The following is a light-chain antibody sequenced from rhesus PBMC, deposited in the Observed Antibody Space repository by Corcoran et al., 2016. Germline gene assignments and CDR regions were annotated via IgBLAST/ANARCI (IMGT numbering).Light chain of an antibody. CDR1: QGISNY. CDR2: SAS. CDR3: QQHNSYPYS. J-gene: IGKJ2*01. Sequence: DIQMTQSPSSLSASVGDTVTITCRASQGISNYLAWYQQKPGKAPKPIIYSASNFESGVPTRFSGDGFGTDFTRPISSLQPEDFAIYYCQQHNSYPYSFGQGTKVEIK. V-gene: IGKV1S14*01.